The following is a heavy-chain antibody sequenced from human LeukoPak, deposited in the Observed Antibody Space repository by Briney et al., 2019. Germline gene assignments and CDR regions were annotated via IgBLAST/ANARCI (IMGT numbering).Heavy chain of an antibody. CDR3: ARRRGSYSFDY. CDR2: INQDGSEK. V-gene: IGHV3-7*01. D-gene: IGHD1-26*01. CDR1: GFTFSSYW. Sequence: GGSLRLSCAASGFTFSSYWMSWVRQAPGKGLEWVANINQDGSEKYYVDSVKGRFTISRDNAKNSLYLRMNSLRAEDTAVYYCARRRGSYSFDYWGQGTLVTVSS. J-gene: IGHJ4*02.